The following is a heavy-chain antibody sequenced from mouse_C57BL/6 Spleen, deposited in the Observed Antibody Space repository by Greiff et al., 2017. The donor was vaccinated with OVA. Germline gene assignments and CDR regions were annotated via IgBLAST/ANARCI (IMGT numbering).Heavy chain of an antibody. CDR1: GFSLTSYG. CDR2: LWRGGST. J-gene: IGHJ4*01. CDR3: AKKGGSYYDYDEGYAMDY. D-gene: IGHD2-4*01. Sequence: QVQLKQSGPGLVQPSQSLSITCTVSGFSLTSYGVHWVRQSPGKGLEWLGVLWRGGSTDYNAAFMSRLSITKDNSKRQVFFKMNRLQADDTAIYYCAKKGGSYYDYDEGYAMDYWGQGTSVTVSS. V-gene: IGHV2-5*01.